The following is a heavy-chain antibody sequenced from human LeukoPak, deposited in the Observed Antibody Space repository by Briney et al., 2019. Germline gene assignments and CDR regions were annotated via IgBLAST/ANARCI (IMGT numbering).Heavy chain of an antibody. CDR1: GYTFTSYG. Sequence: GASVKVSCKASGYTFTSYGISWVRQAPGQGLEWMGWISAYNGNTNYAQKLQGRVTMTTDTSTSTAYMELRSLRSDDTAVYYCARGETVRGYSYGLSGDYWGQGTLVTVSS. J-gene: IGHJ4*02. CDR2: ISAYNGNT. D-gene: IGHD5-18*01. CDR3: ARGETVRGYSYGLSGDY. V-gene: IGHV1-18*01.